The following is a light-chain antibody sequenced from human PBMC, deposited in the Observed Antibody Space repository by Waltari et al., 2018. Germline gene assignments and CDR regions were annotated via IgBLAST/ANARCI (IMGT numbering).Light chain of an antibody. J-gene: IGKJ1*01. CDR3: QHHFRLPAT. Sequence: VLTQSPGILSLSPGETATLSCRAGQSLTKKYLAWYQQKPCQASRLLIYGAYSRAAGIPDRFSGSGSGADFSLTITRLEPDDFAVYYCQHHFRLPATFGQGTKV. CDR2: GAY. V-gene: IGKV3-20*01. CDR1: QSLTKKY.